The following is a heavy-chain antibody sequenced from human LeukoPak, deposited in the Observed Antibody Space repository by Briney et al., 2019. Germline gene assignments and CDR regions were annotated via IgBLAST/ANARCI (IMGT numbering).Heavy chain of an antibody. CDR1: GFSFTSYW. J-gene: IGHJ4*02. V-gene: IGHV5-51*01. CDR2: IYAGDSDT. CDR3: ARQSLSSGPDY. Sequence: GESLKISCKGSGFSFTSYWIGWVRQMPGKGLEWMGIIYAGDSDTRYNPSFQGQVTISADKPISTAYLQWGSLKASDTARYYCARQSLSSGPDYWGQGTLVTVSS. D-gene: IGHD6-25*01.